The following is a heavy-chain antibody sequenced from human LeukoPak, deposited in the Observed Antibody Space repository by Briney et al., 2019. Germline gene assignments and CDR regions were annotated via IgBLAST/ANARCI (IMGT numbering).Heavy chain of an antibody. CDR3: AKGLYSSGWYFDY. D-gene: IGHD6-19*01. CDR2: ISGSGGST. CDR1: GFTFSSNA. J-gene: IGHJ4*02. Sequence: GGSLRLSCAASGFTFSSNAMSWVRQAPGKGLEWVSAISGSGGSTYYADSVKGRFTISRDNSKNTLYLQMNSLRAEDTAVYYCAKGLYSSGWYFDYWGQGTLVTVSS. V-gene: IGHV3-23*01.